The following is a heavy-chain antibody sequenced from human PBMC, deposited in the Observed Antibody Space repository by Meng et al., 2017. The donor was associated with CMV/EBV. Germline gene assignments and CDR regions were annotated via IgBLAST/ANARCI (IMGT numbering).Heavy chain of an antibody. CDR1: GGSISSYY. D-gene: IGHD2-2*01. J-gene: IGHJ6*02. Sequence: SETLSLTCTVSGGSISSYYWSWIRQPAGKGLEWIGRIYTSGSTNYNPSLKSRVTMSVDTSKNQFSLELSSLRSEDTAVYYCARGQSRIVVPAASVDYYYGIDVWGQGTTVTVSS. V-gene: IGHV4-4*07. CDR3: ARGQSRIVVPAASVDYYYGIDV. CDR2: IYTSGST.